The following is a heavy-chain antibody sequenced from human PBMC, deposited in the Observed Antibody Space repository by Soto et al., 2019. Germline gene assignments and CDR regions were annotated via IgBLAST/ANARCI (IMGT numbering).Heavy chain of an antibody. Sequence: QVQLIQSAGEVKKPGASVKVSCKASGYTFTNYVIHWIRQATGQGLEWMAWISPLKGNTNYAQKVQGRVTVTTDTSTKTVYMHLSGLRSDDTARYFCARSGEHPLDHRGQGSLVSV. J-gene: IGHJ4*02. D-gene: IGHD6-25*01. V-gene: IGHV1-18*01. CDR2: ISPLKGNT. CDR1: GYTFTNYV. CDR3: ARSGEHPLDH.